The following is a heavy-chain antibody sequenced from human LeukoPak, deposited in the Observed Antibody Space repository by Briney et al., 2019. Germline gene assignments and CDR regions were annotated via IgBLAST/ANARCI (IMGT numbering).Heavy chain of an antibody. Sequence: ASVKVSCKASGYTFTGYYLHWVRQAPGQGLEWMGWINPNSGGTNYAQKFQGRVTMTRDTSISTAYMELSRLRSDDTAVYYCARRDYDSSGYTFDCWGQGTLVTASS. CDR2: INPNSGGT. CDR1: GYTFTGYY. V-gene: IGHV1-2*02. CDR3: ARRDYDSSGYTFDC. D-gene: IGHD3-22*01. J-gene: IGHJ4*02.